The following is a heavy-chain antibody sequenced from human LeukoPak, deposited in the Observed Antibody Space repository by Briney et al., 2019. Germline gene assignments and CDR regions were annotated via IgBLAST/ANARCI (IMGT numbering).Heavy chain of an antibody. CDR1: GFTFSIYG. D-gene: IGHD1-26*01. Sequence: PGTSLRLSCAASGFTFSIYGIHWVRQTPGKGLEWVAVTSYDGSNKYYADSVKGRFTISRDNSKNTLYLQMNSLRAEDTAVYYCAKDPGSGSFPSYFDYWGQGTLVTVSS. CDR2: TSYDGSNK. J-gene: IGHJ4*02. CDR3: AKDPGSGSFPSYFDY. V-gene: IGHV3-30*18.